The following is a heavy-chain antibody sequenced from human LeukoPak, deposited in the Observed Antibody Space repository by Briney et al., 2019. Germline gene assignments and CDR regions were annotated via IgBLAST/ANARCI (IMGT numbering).Heavy chain of an antibody. V-gene: IGHV4-59*08. D-gene: IGHD2-2*01. J-gene: IGHJ4*02. CDR1: GGSISTDH. CDR2: MYYSGST. CDR3: ARLNSCYFDY. Sequence: SETLSLTCTVSGGSISTDHWSWIRQPPGKGLEWIGYMYYSGSTNYNPSLKGRVTISGDTSKNHFSLKLSSVTAADTAVYYCARLNSCYFDYWGQGNLVTVSS.